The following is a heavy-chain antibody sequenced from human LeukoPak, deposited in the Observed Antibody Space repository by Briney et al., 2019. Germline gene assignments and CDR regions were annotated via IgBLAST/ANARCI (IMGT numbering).Heavy chain of an antibody. CDR2: INSDGTST. CDR1: GFALRTYW. J-gene: IGHJ5*02. V-gene: IGHV3-74*01. CDR3: AKGSGINHYHWINP. Sequence: GGSLRLSCAASGFALRTYWMHWVRQAPGKGLVWVSLINSDGTSTIYADSVKGRFTISRDNSKNTLYLQMDSLRAEDTALYYCAKGSGINHYHWINPWGQGTLVTVSS. D-gene: IGHD1-14*01.